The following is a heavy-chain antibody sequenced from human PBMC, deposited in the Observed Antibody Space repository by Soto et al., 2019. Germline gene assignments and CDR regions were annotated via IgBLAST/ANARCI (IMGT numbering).Heavy chain of an antibody. Sequence: SETLSLTCTVSGGSVSSGSYYWSWIRQPPGKGLEWTGYSYYSGSTNYNPSLKSRVTISVDTSKNQFSLKLSSVTAADTAVEYCARVEMDTIYGYWGQGTLVTVSS. CDR1: GGSVSSGSYY. V-gene: IGHV4-61*01. CDR3: ARVEMDTIYGY. D-gene: IGHD5-18*01. CDR2: SYYSGST. J-gene: IGHJ4*02.